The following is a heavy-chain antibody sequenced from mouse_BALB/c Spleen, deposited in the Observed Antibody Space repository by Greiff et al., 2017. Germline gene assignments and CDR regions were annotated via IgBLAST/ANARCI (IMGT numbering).Heavy chain of an antibody. J-gene: IGHJ3*01. CDR2: ISSGGSYT. CDR1: GFTFSSYT. D-gene: IGHD1-1*01. V-gene: IGHV5-6-4*01. CDR3: TREGITTVVAKAY. Sequence: DVKLVESGGGLVKPGGSLKLSCAASGFTFSSYTMSWVRQTPEKRLEWVATISSGGSYTYYPDSVKGRFTISRDNAKNTLYLQMSSLKSEDTAMYYCTREGITTVVAKAYWGQGTLVTVSA.